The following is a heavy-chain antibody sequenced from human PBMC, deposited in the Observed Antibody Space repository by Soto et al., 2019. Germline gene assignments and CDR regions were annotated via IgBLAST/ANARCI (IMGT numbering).Heavy chain of an antibody. CDR3: ARRARPDFYYMDV. Sequence: EVQLAESGGGLAQPGGSRRLSFAASGFTLSGYAMVWVRQPPGKGLEYVSGISSNGFGTYYANSVQGRFTISRDNSKNTVYLQMGSLRPEDMAVYYCARRARPDFYYMDVWGKGTTVTVS. CDR2: ISSNGFGT. J-gene: IGHJ6*03. V-gene: IGHV3-64*01. D-gene: IGHD6-6*01. CDR1: GFTLSGYA.